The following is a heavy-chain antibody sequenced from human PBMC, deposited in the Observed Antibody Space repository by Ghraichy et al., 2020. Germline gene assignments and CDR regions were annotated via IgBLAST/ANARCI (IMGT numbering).Heavy chain of an antibody. CDR1: GYTFTSYD. CDR2: MNPHSGNT. J-gene: IGHJ6*02. V-gene: IGHV1-8*01. Sequence: ASVKVSCKGSGYTFTSYDINWVRQATGQGLEWMGWMNPHSGNTGYAQKFQGRVTMTRNTSISTAYMELSSLRSEDTAVYYCAREYGDSDLYAMDVWGQGTTVTVSS. CDR3: AREYGDSDLYAMDV. D-gene: IGHD4-17*01.